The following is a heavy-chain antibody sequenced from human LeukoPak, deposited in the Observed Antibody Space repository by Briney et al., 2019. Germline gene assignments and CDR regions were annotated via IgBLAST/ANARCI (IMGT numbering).Heavy chain of an antibody. CDR2: ISGSGGST. Sequence: PGGSLRLSCAASGFTFSSYSMNWVRQAPGKGLEWVSAISGSGGSTYYADSVKGRFTISRDNAKNSLYLQMNSLRAEDTAVYYCARDPQLNIWGQGTMVTVSS. V-gene: IGHV3-21*01. D-gene: IGHD1-1*01. CDR1: GFTFSSYS. CDR3: ARDPQLNI. J-gene: IGHJ3*02.